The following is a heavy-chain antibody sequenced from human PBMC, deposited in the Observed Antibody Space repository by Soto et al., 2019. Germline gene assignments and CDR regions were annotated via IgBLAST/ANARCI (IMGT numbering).Heavy chain of an antibody. CDR2: IVVGSGNT. Sequence: ASVKVSCKASGFTFTSSAVQWVRQARGQRLEWIGWIVVGSGNTNYAQKFQERVTITRDMSTSTAYMERSSLRSEDTAVYYCAAEKGDFWSGYYLTRGYYYYGMDVWGQGTTVTVSS. CDR1: GFTFTSSA. CDR3: AAEKGDFWSGYYLTRGYYYYGMDV. V-gene: IGHV1-58*01. J-gene: IGHJ6*02. D-gene: IGHD3-3*01.